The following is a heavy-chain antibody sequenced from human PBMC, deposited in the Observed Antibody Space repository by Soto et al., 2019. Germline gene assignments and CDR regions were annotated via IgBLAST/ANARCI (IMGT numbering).Heavy chain of an antibody. J-gene: IGHJ5*02. CDR2: IKPDGSEK. CDR3: ARDARLPSNWFDP. D-gene: IGHD4-17*01. V-gene: IGHV3-7*01. CDR1: GFTFSSSW. Sequence: PGGSLRLSCSASGFTFSSSWMNWVRQAPGKGLEWVANIKPDGSEKWYVDSVKGRFTISRDNAKRSLYLQMNSLRDEDTAVYYCARDARLPSNWFDPWGQGT.